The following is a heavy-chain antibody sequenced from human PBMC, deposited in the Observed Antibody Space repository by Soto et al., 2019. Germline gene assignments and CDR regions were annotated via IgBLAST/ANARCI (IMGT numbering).Heavy chain of an antibody. CDR1: GDSVSSNSAA. CDR2: TYYRSKWYN. Sequence: KQSQTLSLTCAISGDSVSSNSAAWNWIRQSPSRGLEWLGRTYYRSKWYNDYAVSVKSRITINPDTSKNQFSLQLNSVTPEDTAVYYCAREPWSVVVVAATHDDAFDIWGQGTMVTVSS. CDR3: AREPWSVVVVAATHDDAFDI. V-gene: IGHV6-1*01. J-gene: IGHJ3*02. D-gene: IGHD2-15*01.